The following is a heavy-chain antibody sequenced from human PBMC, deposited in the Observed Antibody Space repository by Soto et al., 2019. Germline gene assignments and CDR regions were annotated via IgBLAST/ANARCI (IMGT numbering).Heavy chain of an antibody. V-gene: IGHV4-34*01. CDR1: GGSFSGYY. CDR3: ARGLYSYGIFDY. D-gene: IGHD5-18*01. Sequence: SEILSLTCAVYGGSFSGYYWSWIRQPPGNGLEWIGEINHSGNTNYNPSLKSRVTISVDTSKNQFSLKLSSVTAADTAVYYCARGLYSYGIFDYWGQGTLVTVSS. CDR2: INHSGNT. J-gene: IGHJ4*02.